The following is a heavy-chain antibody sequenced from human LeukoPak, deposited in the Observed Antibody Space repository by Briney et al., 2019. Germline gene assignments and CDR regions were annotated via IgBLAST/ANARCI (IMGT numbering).Heavy chain of an antibody. CDR1: GYTLTELS. CDR2: FDPEDGET. D-gene: IGHD1-20*01. V-gene: IGHV1-24*01. Sequence: ASVKASCKVSGYTLTELSMHWVRQAPGKGLEWMGGFDPEDGETIYAQKFQGRVTMTEDTSTDTAYMELSSLRSEDTAVYYCATFGITGTASDYWGQGTLVTVSS. CDR3: ATFGITGTASDY. J-gene: IGHJ4*02.